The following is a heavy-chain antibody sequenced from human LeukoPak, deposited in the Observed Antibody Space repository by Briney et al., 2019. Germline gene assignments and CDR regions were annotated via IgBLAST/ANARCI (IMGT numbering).Heavy chain of an antibody. J-gene: IGHJ4*02. Sequence: QPGGSLRLSCVASGFTFSSYAMSWVRQAPGKGLEWVSAISGSGGSTYYADSVKGRFTISRDNSKNTLYLQMNSLRAEDTAVYYCAKTPHRHFWSGYGVYWGQGTLVTVSS. CDR1: GFTFSSYA. V-gene: IGHV3-23*01. CDR3: AKTPHRHFWSGYGVY. D-gene: IGHD3-3*02. CDR2: ISGSGGST.